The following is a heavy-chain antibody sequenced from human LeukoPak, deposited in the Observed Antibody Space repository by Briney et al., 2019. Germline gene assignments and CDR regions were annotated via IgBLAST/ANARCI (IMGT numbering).Heavy chain of an antibody. CDR1: RLTFTYW. D-gene: IGHD5-24*01. Sequence: SGGSLRLFCGASRLTFTYWMSWVRQAPGKGLGWVSSISSSSSYIYYADSVKGRFTISRDNAKNSLYLQMNSLRAEDTAVYYCARDAGSRDGYNYDYWGQGTLVTVSS. CDR2: ISSSSSYI. J-gene: IGHJ4*02. CDR3: ARDAGSRDGYNYDY. V-gene: IGHV3-21*01.